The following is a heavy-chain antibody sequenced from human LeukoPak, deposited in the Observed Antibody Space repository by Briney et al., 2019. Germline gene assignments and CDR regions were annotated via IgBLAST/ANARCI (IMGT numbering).Heavy chain of an antibody. CDR2: IYYSGST. CDR1: GGSISSSSYY. J-gene: IGHJ4*02. D-gene: IGHD5-24*01. Sequence: SETLSLTCTVSGGSISSSSYYWGWIRQPAGKGLEWIGSIYYSGSTYHNPSLKSRVTISVDTSKNQFSLKLSSVTAADTAVYYCARLRVEMATFYFDYWGQGTLVTVSS. CDR3: ARLRVEMATFYFDY. V-gene: IGHV4-39*01.